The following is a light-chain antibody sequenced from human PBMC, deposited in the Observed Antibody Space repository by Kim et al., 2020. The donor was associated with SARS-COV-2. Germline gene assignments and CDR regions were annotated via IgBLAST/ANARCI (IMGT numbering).Light chain of an antibody. CDR3: QQYTTYVYT. Sequence: DIQLTQSPSTLSASIGDRVTITCRASQSINRWLAWYQQKPGKAPNLLITKASSLESGVPSRFSGSGSGTEFTLTISSLQPDDFATYFCQQYTTYVYTFGQGTKLEI. V-gene: IGKV1-5*03. CDR1: QSINRW. CDR2: KAS. J-gene: IGKJ2*01.